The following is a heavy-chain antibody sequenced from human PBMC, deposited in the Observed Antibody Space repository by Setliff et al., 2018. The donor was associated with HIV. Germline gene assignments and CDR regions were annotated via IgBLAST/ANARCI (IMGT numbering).Heavy chain of an antibody. V-gene: IGHV3-48*04. CDR2: INFITGTT. CDR3: ARAFSGYKFDSWGFEI. CDR1: GFTFNSYS. J-gene: IGHJ3*02. D-gene: IGHD5-18*01. Sequence: PGGSLRLCCAASGFTFNSYSMNWVRQAPGKGPEWISSINFITGTTSYEESVKGRFTISRGNAKNSVSLQMNSLRGDDTAMYYCARAFSGYKFDSWGFEIWGQGTMVTVSS.